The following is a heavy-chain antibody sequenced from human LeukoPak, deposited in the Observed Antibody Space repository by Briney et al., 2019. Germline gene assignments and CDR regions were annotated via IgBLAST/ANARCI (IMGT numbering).Heavy chain of an antibody. J-gene: IGHJ5*02. CDR3: ARGGASSGYFNWFDP. CDR2: IYYSGST. CDR1: GVSISSYY. V-gene: IGHV4-59*01. Sequence: SETLSLTCTVSGVSISSYYWSWIRQPPGKGLEWIGYIYYSGSTNYNPSLKSGVTISVDTSKNQFSLKLSSVTAADTAVYYCARGGASSGYFNWFDPWGQGTLVTVSS. D-gene: IGHD5-12*01.